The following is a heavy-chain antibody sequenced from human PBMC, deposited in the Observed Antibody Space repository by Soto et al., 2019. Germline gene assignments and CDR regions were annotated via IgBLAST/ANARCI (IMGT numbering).Heavy chain of an antibody. J-gene: IGHJ5*02. CDR3: ASWYSSSLRWFDP. CDR2: ISSSYI. D-gene: IGHD6-13*01. Sequence: GGSLRLSCAASGFTFSSFAMSWVRQAPGKGLEWVSGISSSYIYYADSVKGRFTISRDNAKNSLYLQMNSLRAEDTAVYYCASWYSSSLRWFDPWGQGTLVTVSS. V-gene: IGHV3-21*01. CDR1: GFTFSSFA.